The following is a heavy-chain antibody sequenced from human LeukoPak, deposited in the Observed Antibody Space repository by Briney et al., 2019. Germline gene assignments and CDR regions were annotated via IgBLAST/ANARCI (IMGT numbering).Heavy chain of an antibody. V-gene: IGHV3-49*04. J-gene: IGHJ4*02. CDR2: IRSKAYGGTT. CDR3: TGSFGELTFFNY. Sequence: GGSLRLSCAASGFTFSSYAMSWVRQAPGKGLQWVGFIRSKAYGGTTEYAASVKGRFTISRDDSKSIAYLQMNSLKTEDTAVYYCTGSFGELTFFNYWGQGTLVTVSS. CDR1: GFTFSSYA. D-gene: IGHD3-10*01.